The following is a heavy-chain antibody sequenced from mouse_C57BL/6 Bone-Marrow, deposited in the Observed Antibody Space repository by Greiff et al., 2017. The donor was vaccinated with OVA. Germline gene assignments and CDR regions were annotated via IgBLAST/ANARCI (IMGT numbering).Heavy chain of an antibody. Sequence: VQLQQSGPELVKPGASVKISCKASGYSFTGYYMNWVKQSPEKSLEWIGEINPSTGGTTYNQKFKAKDTLTVDKSSSTAYMQLKSLTSEDSGSYYCTRGETGPFAYWGQGTLVTVSA. CDR2: INPSTGGT. D-gene: IGHD2-13*01. V-gene: IGHV1-42*01. CDR3: TRGETGPFAY. J-gene: IGHJ3*01. CDR1: GYSFTGYY.